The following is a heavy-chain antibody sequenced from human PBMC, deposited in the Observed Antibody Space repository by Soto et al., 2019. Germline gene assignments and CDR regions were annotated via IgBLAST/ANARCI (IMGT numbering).Heavy chain of an antibody. CDR2: ITPSGDNT. CDR3: AKSGSHSYFDY. D-gene: IGHD1-26*01. J-gene: IGHJ4*02. V-gene: IGHV3-23*01. CDR1: GFTFSSYA. Sequence: QTGGSLRLSCAASGFTFSSYAINWVRQAPGKGLEWVSAITPSGDNTYYADSVKGRFTISRDNSRNTLYLQMTSLRADDTAVYYCAKSGSHSYFDYWGQGTLVTVSS.